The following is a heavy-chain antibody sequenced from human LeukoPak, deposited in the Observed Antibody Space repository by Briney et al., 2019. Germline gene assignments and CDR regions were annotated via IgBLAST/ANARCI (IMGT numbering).Heavy chain of an antibody. CDR2: ISCDGSNK. CDR3: ARDTIAVAGTGVDY. J-gene: IGHJ4*02. Sequence: GRSLRLSCAASGFTFSSYAMHWVRQAPGKGLEWVAVISCDGSNKYYADSVKGRFTISRDNSKNTLYLQMNSLRAEDTAVYYCARDTIAVAGTGVDYWGQGTLVTVSS. CDR1: GFTFSSYA. D-gene: IGHD6-19*01. V-gene: IGHV3-30-3*01.